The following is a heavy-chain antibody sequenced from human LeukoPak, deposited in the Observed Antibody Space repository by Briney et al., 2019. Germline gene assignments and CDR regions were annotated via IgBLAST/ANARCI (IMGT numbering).Heavy chain of an antibody. V-gene: IGHV4-30-2*01. CDR3: ARVHCSSTSCTFDY. Sequence: PSETLSLTCAVSGGSISSGGYSWSWLRQPPGKGLEWIGYIYHSGSTYYNPSLKSRVTISVDRSKNQFSLKLSSVTAADTAVYYCARVHCSSTSCTFDYWGQGTLVTVSS. CDR1: GGSISSGGYS. D-gene: IGHD2-2*01. CDR2: IYHSGST. J-gene: IGHJ4*02.